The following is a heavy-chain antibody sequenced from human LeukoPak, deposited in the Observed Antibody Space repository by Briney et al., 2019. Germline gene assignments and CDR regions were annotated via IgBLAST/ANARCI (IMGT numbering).Heavy chain of an antibody. D-gene: IGHD3-3*01. CDR1: GFIFNNYG. J-gene: IGHJ6*03. V-gene: IGHV3-21*01. Sequence: PGGSLRLSCAASGFIFNNYGLIWVRPAPGKGLEWVSSISSSSSYIYYADSVKGRFTISRDNAKNSLYLQMNSLRAEDTAVYYCARDQGDFWSGYSYYYYMDVWGKGTTVTVSS. CDR3: ARDQGDFWSGYSYYYYMDV. CDR2: ISSSSSYI.